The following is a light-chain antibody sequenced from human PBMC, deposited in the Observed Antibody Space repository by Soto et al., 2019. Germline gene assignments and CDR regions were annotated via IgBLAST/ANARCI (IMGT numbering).Light chain of an antibody. CDR1: SSDVGGYNH. J-gene: IGLJ2*01. CDR2: EVS. V-gene: IGLV2-14*01. Sequence: QSVLTQPASVSGSPGQSITISCTGTSSDVGGYNHVSWYQQHPGKAPKLMIYEVSNRPSGVSNRFSGSKSGNTASLTISGLQAEDEADYYCSSYTSSNTPVVFGGGTKLTVL. CDR3: SSYTSSNTPVV.